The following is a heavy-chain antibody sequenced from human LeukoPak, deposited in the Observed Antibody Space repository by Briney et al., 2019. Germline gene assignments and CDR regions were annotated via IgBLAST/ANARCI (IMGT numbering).Heavy chain of an antibody. CDR2: INHSGST. CDR1: GGSFSGYY. CDR3: ARDGIAARPYGMDV. Sequence: TSSETLSLTCAVYGGSFSGYYWSWIRQPPGKGLEWIGEINHSGSTNYNPSLKSRVTISVDTSKNQSSLKLSSVTAADTAVYYCARDGIAARPYGMDVWGQGTTVTVSS. J-gene: IGHJ6*02. D-gene: IGHD6-6*01. V-gene: IGHV4-34*01.